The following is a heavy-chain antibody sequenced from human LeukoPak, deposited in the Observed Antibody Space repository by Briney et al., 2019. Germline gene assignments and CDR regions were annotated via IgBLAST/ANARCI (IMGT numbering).Heavy chain of an antibody. CDR3: AKDNYVWGSYGVYYFDY. J-gene: IGHJ4*02. CDR1: GFSFSSYT. V-gene: IGHV3-23*01. CDR2: ISGGGDTT. D-gene: IGHD3-16*01. Sequence: GGSLRLSCSASGFSFSSYTMTWVRQAPGKGPEWVSIISGGGDTTFYTDSVKGRFTISRDNAKNSLYLQMNSLRAEDTALYYCAKDNYVWGSYGVYYFDYWGQGTLVTVSS.